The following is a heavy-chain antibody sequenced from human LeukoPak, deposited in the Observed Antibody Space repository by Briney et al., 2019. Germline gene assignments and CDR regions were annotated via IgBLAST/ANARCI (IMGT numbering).Heavy chain of an antibody. CDR3: ARSIVGVRKRNDY. J-gene: IGHJ4*02. V-gene: IGHV1-8*01. Sequence: ASVNVSFKSSVYTFISYDIIWVRQASGQGLEWMGWMNPNSGHTGYAQKFQGRVTMTRSTSISTAYMELTSLTSEDSAVYYCARSIVGVRKRNDYWGQGTLVTVSS. D-gene: IGHD1-26*01. CDR1: VYTFISYD. CDR2: MNPNSGHT.